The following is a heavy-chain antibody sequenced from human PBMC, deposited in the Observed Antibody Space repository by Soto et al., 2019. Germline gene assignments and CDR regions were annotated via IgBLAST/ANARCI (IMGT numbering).Heavy chain of an antibody. CDR1: GGSVSIGSYY. Sequence: SETLSLTCTVSGGSVSIGSYYWSWIRQPPGKGLEWIGYIYYSGYTNYNPSLKSRVTISVDTSKNQFSLKLSSVTAADTAVYYCARDRRGIAARREDYYGMDVWGQGTTVTVSS. V-gene: IGHV4-61*01. CDR2: IYYSGYT. D-gene: IGHD6-25*01. J-gene: IGHJ6*02. CDR3: ARDRRGIAARREDYYGMDV.